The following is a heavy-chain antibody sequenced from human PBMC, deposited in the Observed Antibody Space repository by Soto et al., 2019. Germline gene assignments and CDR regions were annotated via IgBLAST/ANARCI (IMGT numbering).Heavy chain of an antibody. D-gene: IGHD6-13*01. CDR2: IYYSGST. CDR1: GGSISSYY. CDR3: ARDSGGIAAALLDY. V-gene: IGHV4-59*01. Sequence: PSETPSLTCTVSGGSISSYYWSWIRQPPGKGLEWIGYIYYSGSTNYNPSLKSRVTISVDTSKNQFSLKLSSVTAADTAVYYCARDSGGIAAALLDYWGQGTLVTVSS. J-gene: IGHJ4*02.